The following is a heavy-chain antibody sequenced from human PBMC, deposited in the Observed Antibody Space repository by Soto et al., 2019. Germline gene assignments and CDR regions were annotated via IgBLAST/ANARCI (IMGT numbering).Heavy chain of an antibody. J-gene: IGHJ4*02. V-gene: IGHV4-39*01. CDR1: GGSISSSSYY. CDR2: IYYSGST. Sequence: QLQLQESGPGLVKPSETLSLTCTVSGGSISSSSYYWGWIRQPPGKGLEWIGSIYYSGSTYYNPSLKSRVTISVDTSKNQFSLKLSSVTAADTAVYYCARQGDSPSSWYIQPLDYWGQGTLVTVSS. CDR3: ARQGDSPSSWYIQPLDY. D-gene: IGHD6-13*01.